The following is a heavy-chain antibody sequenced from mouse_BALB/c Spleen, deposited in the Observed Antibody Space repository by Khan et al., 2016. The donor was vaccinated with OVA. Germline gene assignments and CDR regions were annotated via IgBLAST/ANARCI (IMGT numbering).Heavy chain of an antibody. J-gene: IGHJ3*01. D-gene: IGHD1-1*01. Sequence: QVQLKESGPELVKPGASVKISCKASGYTFTDYYIKWVKQKTGQGLECIGWIYPGSGNTKYNEKFKDKATLTVDTSSRTAYMQLSSLPSEDTAVYFCARGNYYGSTSWFGYWGQGTLVTVSA. V-gene: IGHV1-84*02. CDR3: ARGNYYGSTSWFGY. CDR1: GYTFTDYY. CDR2: IYPGSGNT.